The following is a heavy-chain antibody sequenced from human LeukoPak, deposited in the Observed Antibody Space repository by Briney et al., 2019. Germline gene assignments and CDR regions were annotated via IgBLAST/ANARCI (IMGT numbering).Heavy chain of an antibody. V-gene: IGHV3-30*02. CDR1: GFTFSSYG. CDR2: IVYDGSNK. CDR3: AKEKYSSSWYIDY. Sequence: GGSLRLSCAASGFTFSSYGMHWVRQAPGKGLEWVALIVYDGSNKYDESSKHYADSVKGRFTISRDNSKNTLYLQMNSLRPDDTAVYYCAKEKYSSSWYIDYWGQGTPVTVSS. J-gene: IGHJ4*02. D-gene: IGHD6-13*01.